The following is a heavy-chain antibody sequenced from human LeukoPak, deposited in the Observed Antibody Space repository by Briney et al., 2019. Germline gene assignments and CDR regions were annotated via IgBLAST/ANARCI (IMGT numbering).Heavy chain of an antibody. J-gene: IGHJ4*02. Sequence: GGSLRLSCAASGFTFDDYAMHWVRQAPGKGLEWVSGISWNSGSIGYADSVKGRFTISRDNAKNSLYLQMNSLRAEDTALYYCAKDKKASIAAAGLDYWGQGTLVTVSS. CDR2: ISWNSGSI. CDR1: GFTFDDYA. D-gene: IGHD6-13*01. CDR3: AKDKKASIAAAGLDY. V-gene: IGHV3-9*01.